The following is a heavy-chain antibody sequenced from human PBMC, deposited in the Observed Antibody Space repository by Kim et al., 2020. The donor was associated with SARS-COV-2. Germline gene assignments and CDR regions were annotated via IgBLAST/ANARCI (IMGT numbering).Heavy chain of an antibody. CDR3: AREGSSSWYWVFDY. Sequence: YAQGFTGRFVFSLDTSVSTAYLQISSLKAEDPAVYYCAREGSSSWYWVFDYWGQGTLVTVSS. D-gene: IGHD6-13*01. V-gene: IGHV7-4-1*02. J-gene: IGHJ4*02.